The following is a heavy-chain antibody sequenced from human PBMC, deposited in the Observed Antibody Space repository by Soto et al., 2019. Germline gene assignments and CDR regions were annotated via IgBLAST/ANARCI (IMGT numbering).Heavy chain of an antibody. V-gene: IGHV1-18*01. D-gene: IGHD1-1*01. CDR2: ISGYNGYT. Sequence: ASVKVSCKASGYTFSNYGVNWVRQAPGQGLEWMGWISGYNGYTKYAQKVQGRVTMTTDTSTSTAYMELRSLRCDDTAVYYCAREGYTVVPGAVSGGFDIWGQGTMVTVSS. CDR1: GYTFSNYG. J-gene: IGHJ3*02. CDR3: AREGYTVVPGAVSGGFDI.